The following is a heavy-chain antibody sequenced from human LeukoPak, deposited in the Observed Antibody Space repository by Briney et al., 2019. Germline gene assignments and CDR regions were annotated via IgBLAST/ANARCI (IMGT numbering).Heavy chain of an antibody. CDR1: GFTFSDYY. J-gene: IGHJ3*02. CDR3: ATPGITGRGDAFDI. V-gene: IGHV3-11*04. Sequence: GGSLRLPCAASGFTFSDYYMSWIRQAPGKGLEWVSYISSSGSTIYYADSVKGRFTISRDNAKNSLYLQMNSLRAEDTAVYYCATPGITGRGDAFDIWGQGTMVTVSS. D-gene: IGHD1-20*01. CDR2: ISSSGSTI.